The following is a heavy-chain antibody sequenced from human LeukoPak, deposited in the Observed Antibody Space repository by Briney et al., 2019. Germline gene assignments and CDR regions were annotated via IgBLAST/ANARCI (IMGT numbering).Heavy chain of an antibody. CDR3: ARGDYGDSDFDY. CDR1: GGSISSYY. J-gene: IGHJ4*02. CDR2: IYYSGST. Sequence: ASETLSLTCTVSGGSISSYYWSWIRQPPGKGLEWIGYIYYSGSTNYNPSLKSRVTISVDTSKNQFSLKLSSVTAAGTAVYYCARGDYGDSDFDYWGQGTLVTVSS. D-gene: IGHD4-17*01. V-gene: IGHV4-59*01.